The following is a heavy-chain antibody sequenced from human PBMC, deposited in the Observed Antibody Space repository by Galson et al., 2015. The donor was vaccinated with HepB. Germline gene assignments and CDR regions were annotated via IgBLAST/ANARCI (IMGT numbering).Heavy chain of an antibody. J-gene: IGHJ4*02. Sequence: PALVQPTQPLTLTCTFSEVSLSSSAMCVGWIRQPPGKALEWLALLDWDDDAFYSPSLKSRLTVSKATYKNQGVLTLTNMDPVDTATYYCARGPFTRADLWSAQTIYFDYGGQGALVTVSS. V-gene: IGHV2-70*01. D-gene: IGHD3-3*01. CDR3: ARGPFTRADLWSAQTIYFDY. CDR2: LDWDDDA. CDR1: EVSLSSSAMC.